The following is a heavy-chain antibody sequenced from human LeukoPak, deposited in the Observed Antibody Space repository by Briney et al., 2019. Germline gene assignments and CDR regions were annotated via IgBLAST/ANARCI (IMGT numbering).Heavy chain of an antibody. V-gene: IGHV4-39*07. CDR3: ARDLYDDNRCFDF. J-gene: IGHJ4*02. CDR1: GGSISSSSYY. Sequence: SETLSLTCAVSGGSISSSSYYWGWIRQPPGKGLEWIGSIYYTGNTFYNPSLKSRLTISVDTSKNQFSLRVDSVTAADTAVYYCARDLYDDNRCFDFWGQGILVTVSS. CDR2: IYYTGNT. D-gene: IGHD1-14*01.